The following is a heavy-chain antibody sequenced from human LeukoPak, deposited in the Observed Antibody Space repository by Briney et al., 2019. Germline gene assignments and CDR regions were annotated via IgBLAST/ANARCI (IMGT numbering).Heavy chain of an antibody. D-gene: IGHD3-22*01. CDR1: GYTFTGYY. Sequence: ASVKVSCKASGYTFTGYYMHWVRQAPGQGLEWMGWINPNSGDTNYPQKFQGRVTMTRDTSSSTAYMELNRLRSDDTAVYYCARAGHNSNSGGYDFWGLGTLVTVSS. J-gene: IGHJ4*02. CDR3: ARAGHNSNSGGYDF. CDR2: INPNSGDT. V-gene: IGHV1-2*02.